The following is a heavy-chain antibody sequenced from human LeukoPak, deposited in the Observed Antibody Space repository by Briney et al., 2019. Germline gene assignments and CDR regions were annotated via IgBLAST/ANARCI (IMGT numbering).Heavy chain of an antibody. CDR1: GFSFSSYD. J-gene: IGHJ4*02. V-gene: IGHV3-21*01. CDR2: ISSSGSYI. Sequence: PWGSLSLSCAASGFSFSSYDMNWVRQAPGKGLEWVSSISSSGSYIYYADSGKGRFTISKNDAKNPLYLQMNSLRAEDTAVYYCAREVIGGNSAWGQGTLVTVSS. D-gene: IGHD3-16*01. CDR3: AREVIGGNSA.